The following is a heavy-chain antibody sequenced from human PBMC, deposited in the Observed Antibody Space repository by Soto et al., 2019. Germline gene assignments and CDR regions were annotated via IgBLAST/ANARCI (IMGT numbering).Heavy chain of an antibody. V-gene: IGHV4-31*03. Sequence: SETLSITCTVSGGSISSGGYYWSWIRQHPGKGLEWIGYIYYSGSTYYNPSLKSRVTISVDTSKNQFSLKLSSVTAADTAVYYCARDKGRVKGYYYGMDVWGQGTTVTVSS. D-gene: IGHD3-10*01. CDR3: ARDKGRVKGYYYGMDV. J-gene: IGHJ6*02. CDR1: GGSISSGGYY. CDR2: IYYSGST.